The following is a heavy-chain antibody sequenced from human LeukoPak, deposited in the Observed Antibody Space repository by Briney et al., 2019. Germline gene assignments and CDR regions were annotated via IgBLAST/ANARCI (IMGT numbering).Heavy chain of an antibody. Sequence: ASVKVSCKAPGYTFTEYYVHWLRQAPGQGLEWMGWDTLSTGNIYYAQNFQGRVTMTRDTSISTVYMQLGSLKSDDTAIYYCARDIAPSGAWWFDSWGQGTLVTVSS. CDR1: GYTFTEYY. CDR3: ARDIAPSGAWWFDS. V-gene: IGHV1-2*02. J-gene: IGHJ5*01. CDR2: DTLSTGNI. D-gene: IGHD6-13*01.